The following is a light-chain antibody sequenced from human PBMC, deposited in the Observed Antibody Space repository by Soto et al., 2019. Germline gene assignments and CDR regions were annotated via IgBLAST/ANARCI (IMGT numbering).Light chain of an antibody. Sequence: DIQMTQSPSSLSASVGDRVTITCRASQSISSSLSWYRHIPGKAPKLLIYGASSLQSGVPSRFSGSGSGTDFTLTISSLQPEDFATYYCQKSYNTPWTFGQGTRVEIK. CDR3: QKSYNTPWT. V-gene: IGKV1-39*01. CDR1: QSISSS. CDR2: GAS. J-gene: IGKJ1*01.